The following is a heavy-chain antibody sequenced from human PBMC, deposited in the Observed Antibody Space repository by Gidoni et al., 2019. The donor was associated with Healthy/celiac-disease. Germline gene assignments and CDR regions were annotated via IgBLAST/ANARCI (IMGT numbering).Heavy chain of an antibody. D-gene: IGHD6-6*01. Sequence: QVQLVESGGGVVQPGRSLRLSCAASGFTFSSYAMHWVRQAPGKGLEWVAVISYDGSNKYYADSVKGRFTISRDNSKNTLYLQMNSLRAEDTAVYYCARGYSSSTPGDFDYWGQGTLVTVSS. CDR1: GFTFSSYA. CDR2: ISYDGSNK. V-gene: IGHV3-30-3*01. CDR3: ARGYSSSTPGDFDY. J-gene: IGHJ4*02.